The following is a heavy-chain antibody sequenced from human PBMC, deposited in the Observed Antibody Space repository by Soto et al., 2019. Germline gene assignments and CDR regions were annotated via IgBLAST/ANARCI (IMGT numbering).Heavy chain of an antibody. CDR3: ARDRMSIAARSWYYYYGMDV. J-gene: IGHJ6*02. Sequence: SVKVCCKASGGTFSSYAISWVRQAPGQGLEWMGGIIPIFGTANYAQKFQGRVTITADESTSTAYMELSSLRSEDTAVYYCARDRMSIAARSWYYYYGMDVWGQGTTVTVSS. CDR1: GGTFSSYA. D-gene: IGHD6-6*01. V-gene: IGHV1-69*13. CDR2: IIPIFGTA.